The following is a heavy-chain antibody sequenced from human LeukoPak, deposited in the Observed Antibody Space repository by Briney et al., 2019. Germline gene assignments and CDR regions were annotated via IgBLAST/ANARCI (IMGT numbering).Heavy chain of an antibody. J-gene: IGHJ4*02. V-gene: IGHV4-31*03. CDR3: ARESSSSPFDY. CDR1: GGSICSGGYY. D-gene: IGHD6-6*01. Sequence: SQTLSLTCTVSGGSICSGGYYWSWIRQHPGKGLEWIGYIYYSGSTYYNPSLKSRVTISVDTSKNQFSLKLSSVTAADTAVYYCARESSSSPFDYWGQGTLVTVSS. CDR2: IYYSGST.